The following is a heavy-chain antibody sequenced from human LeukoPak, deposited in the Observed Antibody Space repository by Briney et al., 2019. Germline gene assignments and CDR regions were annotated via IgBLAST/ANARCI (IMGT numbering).Heavy chain of an antibody. D-gene: IGHD3-10*01. V-gene: IGHV3-48*03. J-gene: IGHJ4*02. CDR1: GFTFSSYT. CDR2: ISDSGSTK. CDR3: ARDFGYF. Sequence: PGGSLRLSCVASGFTFSSYTMDWVRQAPGKGLEWVSYISDSGSTKYYADSVKGRFTISRDNAKNSLYLQMNSLRAEDTAVYYCARDFGYFWGQGTLVTVSS.